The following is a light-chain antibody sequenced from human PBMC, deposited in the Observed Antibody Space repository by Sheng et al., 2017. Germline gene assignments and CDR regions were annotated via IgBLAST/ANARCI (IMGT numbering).Light chain of an antibody. CDR2: DAS. Sequence: PGERATLSCRASQSVSSYLAWYQQKPGQAPRLLIYDASNRATGIPARFSGSGSGTDFTLTISSLEPEDFAVYYCQQRSNWPFTFGGGTKVEIK. J-gene: IGKJ4*01. V-gene: IGKV3-11*01. CDR1: QSVSSY. CDR3: QQRSNWPFT.